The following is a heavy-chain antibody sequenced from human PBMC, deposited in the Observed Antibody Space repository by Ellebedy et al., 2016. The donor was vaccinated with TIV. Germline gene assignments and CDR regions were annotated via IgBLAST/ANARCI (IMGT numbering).Heavy chain of an antibody. CDR1: GFTVSSNY. CDR3: ARDVASIPLMVSGYGMDV. Sequence: ETLSLTCAASGFTVSSNYMSWVRQAPGKGLEWVSIIYSGGSTYYADSVKGRFTISRDNSKNTLYLQMNSLRAEDTAVYYCARDVASIPLMVSGYGMDVWGRGTTVTVSS. D-gene: IGHD2-8*01. J-gene: IGHJ6*02. CDR2: IYSGGST. V-gene: IGHV3-66*01.